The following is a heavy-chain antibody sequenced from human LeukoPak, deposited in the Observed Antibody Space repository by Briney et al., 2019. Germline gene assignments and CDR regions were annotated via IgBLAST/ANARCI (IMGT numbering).Heavy chain of an antibody. CDR3: ARYSSSWYGFDP. V-gene: IGHV4-59*01. D-gene: IGHD6-13*01. Sequence: SETLSLTCTVSGGSISSYYWSRIRQPPVKGLEWIGYIYYSGSSNYNPSLKSRVTISVDTSKNQFSLKLSSVSAADTAVYYCARYSSSWYGFDPWGQGTLVTVSS. CDR2: IYYSGSS. CDR1: GGSISSYY. J-gene: IGHJ5*02.